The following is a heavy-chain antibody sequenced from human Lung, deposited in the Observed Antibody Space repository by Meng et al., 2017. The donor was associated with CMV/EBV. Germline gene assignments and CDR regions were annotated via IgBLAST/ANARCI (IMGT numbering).Heavy chain of an antibody. D-gene: IGHD1-14*01. CDR1: GFSRSTSEVG. Sequence: QIPLKESGPTLVKPTQTPTLTCTFSGFSRSTSEVGVGWIRQPPGKALEWLAVIYWDDDKRYSPSLKSRLTITKDTSKNQVVLTLTNMDPVDTATYYCALFTGSWFDPWGQGTLVTVSS. V-gene: IGHV2-5*02. J-gene: IGHJ5*02. CDR2: IYWDDDK. CDR3: ALFTGSWFDP.